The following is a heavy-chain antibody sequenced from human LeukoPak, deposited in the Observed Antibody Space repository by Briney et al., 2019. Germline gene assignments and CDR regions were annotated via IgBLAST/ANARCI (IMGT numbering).Heavy chain of an antibody. CDR1: GFTFSSYA. V-gene: IGHV3-23*01. D-gene: IGHD4-17*01. Sequence: GGSLRLSCAASGFTFSSYAMSWVRQAPGKGLEWVSAISGSGGSTYYADSVKGRFTISRDNSKNTLYLQMNSLRAEDTAVYYCAKNIPSRSDGDYDVFDYWGQGTLVTVSS. J-gene: IGHJ4*02. CDR2: ISGSGGST. CDR3: AKNIPSRSDGDYDVFDY.